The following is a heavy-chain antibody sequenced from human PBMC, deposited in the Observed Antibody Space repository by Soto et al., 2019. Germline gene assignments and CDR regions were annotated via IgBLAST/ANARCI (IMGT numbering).Heavy chain of an antibody. CDR3: ARITRCSSTSCYSGDSYWFDP. CDR1: GFSLSYAIMG. J-gene: IGHJ5*02. CDR2: IFSNDEK. Sequence: SGPTLVNPTEPLTLTCSVSGFSLSYAIMGVSWIRPPRGKALEWLAHIFSNDEKSYSTSMKSRLTISKDTSKSQLVLTMTNMDPVDPATYYCARITRCSSTSCYSGDSYWFDPWGQGTLVTVPQ. D-gene: IGHD2-2*01. V-gene: IGHV2-26*01.